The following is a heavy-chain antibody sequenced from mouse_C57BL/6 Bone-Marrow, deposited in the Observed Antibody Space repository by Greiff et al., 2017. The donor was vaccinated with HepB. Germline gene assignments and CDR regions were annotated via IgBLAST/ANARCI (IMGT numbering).Heavy chain of an antibody. CDR2: ISGGSGNT. CDR3: ARHREFYYYTMDY. CDR1: GSTFSSYT. J-gene: IGHJ4*01. V-gene: IGHV5-9*01. Sequence: EVNLMQSGGGLVKPGGSLNLSCAASGSTFSSYTMYWVSQKPENRLEWIATISGGSGNTYYPDSVKGRFTISRDNAKNTLYLQMSSLRSEDPALYYCARHREFYYYTMDYWGQGTSVTVSS.